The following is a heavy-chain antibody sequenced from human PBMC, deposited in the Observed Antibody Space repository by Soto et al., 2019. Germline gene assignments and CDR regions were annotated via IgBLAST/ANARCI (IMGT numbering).Heavy chain of an antibody. V-gene: IGHV3-23*01. CDR3: ANPPGMADIVATIRSFRHY. CDR2: ISGSGGST. CDR1: GFTFSSYA. J-gene: IGHJ4*02. D-gene: IGHD5-12*01. Sequence: EVQLLESGGGLVQPGGSLRLSCAASGFTFSSYAMSWVRQAPGKGLEWVSAISGSGGSTYYADSVKGRFTISRDNSKNTLYLQMNSMRAEDTAVYYCANPPGMADIVATIRSFRHYWGQGTLVTVSS.